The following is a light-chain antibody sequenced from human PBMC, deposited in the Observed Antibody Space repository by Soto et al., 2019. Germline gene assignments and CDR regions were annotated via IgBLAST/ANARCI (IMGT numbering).Light chain of an antibody. J-gene: IGLJ2*01. CDR2: EVT. CDR1: SSDVGAYNY. CDR3: SSHAGNKVV. V-gene: IGLV2-8*01. Sequence: QSVLTQPPSASGSPGQSVTISCAGTSSDVGAYNYVSWYQQHPGKAPKLMIYEVTKRPSGVPDRFSGSKSGNTASLTVSGLQVEDEADYYCSSHAGNKVVFGGGTKLTVL.